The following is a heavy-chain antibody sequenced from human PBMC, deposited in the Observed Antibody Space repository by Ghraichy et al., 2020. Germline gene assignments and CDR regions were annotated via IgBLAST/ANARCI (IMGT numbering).Heavy chain of an antibody. J-gene: IGHJ4*02. CDR1: GFTFTDYW. CDR3: ASSAVTYYGTALDY. CDR2: IYIDESSA. D-gene: IGHD4-17*01. Sequence: GGSLRLSFAASGFTFTDYWMHWVRQAPGKGLVWVSRIYIDESSAVYADSVKGRFTISRDNAKNTLFLQMNSLRVDDTAVYYCASSAVTYYGTALDYWGQGNLVTVSS. V-gene: IGHV3-74*01.